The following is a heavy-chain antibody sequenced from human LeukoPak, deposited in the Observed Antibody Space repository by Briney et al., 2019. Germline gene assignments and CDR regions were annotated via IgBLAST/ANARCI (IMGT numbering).Heavy chain of an antibody. Sequence: SGGSLRLSCAASGFTFCDYYMSWIRQAPGKGVEWVSYISSSGSIIYYADSVKGRFTISRDNAKNSLYLQMNSLRAEDTAVYYCARAGRRGCSGGSCYRTLKYYYYGMDVWGQGTTVTVSS. V-gene: IGHV3-11*01. CDR3: ARAGRRGCSGGSCYRTLKYYYYGMDV. D-gene: IGHD2-15*01. CDR1: GFTFCDYY. CDR2: ISSSGSII. J-gene: IGHJ6*02.